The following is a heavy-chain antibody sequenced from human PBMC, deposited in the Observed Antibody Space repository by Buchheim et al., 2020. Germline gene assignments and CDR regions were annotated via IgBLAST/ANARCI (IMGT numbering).Heavy chain of an antibody. V-gene: IGHV4-59*01. Sequence: QVQLQESGPGLVKPSETLSLTCTVSGSSISSYYWSWIRQPPGKGLEWIGYIYYSGSTNYNPSLKSRVTISVDTSKNQFSLKLSSVTAADTAVYYCARVDGGKGIDYWGQGTL. CDR2: IYYSGST. D-gene: IGHD4-23*01. CDR1: GSSISSYY. J-gene: IGHJ4*02. CDR3: ARVDGGKGIDY.